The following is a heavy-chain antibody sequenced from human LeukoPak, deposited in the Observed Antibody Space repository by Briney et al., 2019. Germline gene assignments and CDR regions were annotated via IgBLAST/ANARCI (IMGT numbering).Heavy chain of an antibody. CDR3: AKGITYYYEGSALIDY. CDR1: GFSFSSDA. CDR2: ISGSGGST. D-gene: IGHD3-22*01. V-gene: IGHV3-23*01. Sequence: PGGSLRLSCAASGFSFSSDAMSWVRHAQGPGLEWVSAISGSGGSTYYADSVKGRFTISTDNSKNTLYLQKNSLGAADTAMFYCAKGITYYYEGSALIDYWGQGTLVTVSS. J-gene: IGHJ4*02.